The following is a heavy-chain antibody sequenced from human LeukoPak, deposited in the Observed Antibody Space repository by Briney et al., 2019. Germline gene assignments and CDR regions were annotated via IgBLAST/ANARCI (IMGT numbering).Heavy chain of an antibody. CDR3: AKDLNTAMVTYFDY. CDR1: GFTFSSYG. CDR2: IRYDGSNK. V-gene: IGHV3-30*02. Sequence: WGSLRLSCAASGFTFSSYGMHWVRQAPGKGLEWVAFIRYDGSNKYYADSVKGRFTISRDNSKNTLYLQMNSLRAEDTAVYYCAKDLNTAMVTYFDYWGQGTLVTVSS. D-gene: IGHD5-18*01. J-gene: IGHJ4*02.